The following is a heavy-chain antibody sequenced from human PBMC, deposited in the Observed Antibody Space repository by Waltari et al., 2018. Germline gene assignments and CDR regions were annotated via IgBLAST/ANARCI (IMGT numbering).Heavy chain of an antibody. CDR3: ARDSDDSGSYSPSSVPDI. D-gene: IGHD1-26*01. CDR2: IIPIFGTA. V-gene: IGHV1-69*01. CDR1: GGTFSSYA. J-gene: IGHJ3*02. Sequence: QVQLVQSGAEVKKPGSSVKVSCKASGGTFSSYAISWVRQAPGQGLEWRGGIIPIFGTANYAQKFQGRVTITADESTSTAYMELSSLRSEDTAVYYCARDSDDSGSYSPSSVPDIWGQGTMVTVSS.